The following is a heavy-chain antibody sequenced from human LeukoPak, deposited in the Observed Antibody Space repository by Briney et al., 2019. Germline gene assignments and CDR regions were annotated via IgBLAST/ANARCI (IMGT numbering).Heavy chain of an antibody. Sequence: SETPSLTCTVSGGSISSYYWSWIRQPPGKGLEWIGYIYYSGSTNYNPSLKSRATISVDTSKNQFSLKLSSVTAADTAVYYCARGRITMVRGVIKGVWFDPWGQGTLVTVSS. V-gene: IGHV4-59*12. CDR2: IYYSGST. D-gene: IGHD3-10*01. CDR3: ARGRITMVRGVIKGVWFDP. CDR1: GGSISSYY. J-gene: IGHJ5*02.